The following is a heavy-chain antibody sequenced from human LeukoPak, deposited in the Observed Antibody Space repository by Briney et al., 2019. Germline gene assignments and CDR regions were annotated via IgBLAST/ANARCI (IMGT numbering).Heavy chain of an antibody. CDR3: GKNRYSGSLSPFDI. CDR1: GFPFSSYW. J-gene: IGHJ3*02. V-gene: IGHV3-7*03. CDR2: IKQDGSKK. Sequence: GGSLRLSCVASGFPFSSYWMTWVRQAPGKGLEWVANIKQDGSKKSYVDSVKGRFTISRDNSKNTLYLQMNSLRAEDTAVYYCGKNRYSGSLSPFDIWGQGTMVTVSS. D-gene: IGHD1-26*01.